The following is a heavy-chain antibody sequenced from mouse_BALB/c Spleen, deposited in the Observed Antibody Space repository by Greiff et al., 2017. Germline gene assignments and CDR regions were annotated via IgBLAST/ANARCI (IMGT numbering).Heavy chain of an antibody. Sequence: VQLEESGAELVKPGASVKMSCKASGYTFTTYSIHWMKQKHGKGLEWIGNFHPYNDDTKYNEKFKGKAKLTAEKSSSTVYLELSRFTSDDSAVYYCARGDTLEYWGQGTPLTVSS. CDR1: GYTFTTYS. CDR3: ARGDTLEY. J-gene: IGHJ2*01. V-gene: IGHV1-47*01. CDR2: FHPYNDDT.